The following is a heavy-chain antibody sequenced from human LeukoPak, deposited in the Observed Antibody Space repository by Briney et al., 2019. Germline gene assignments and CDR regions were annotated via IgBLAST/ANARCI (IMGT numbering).Heavy chain of an antibody. V-gene: IGHV3-49*04. Sequence: GGSLRLSCTASGFTFGDYTMSWVRQAPGKVLEWVGFIRSKAYGGTTEDAASVKGRFTISRDDSKTIAYLQMNSLRAADTAVYYCTKGGGYSGDHVSAYWGQGILVTVSS. J-gene: IGHJ4*02. D-gene: IGHD4-17*01. CDR2: IRSKAYGGTT. CDR3: TKGGGYSGDHVSAY. CDR1: GFTFGDYT.